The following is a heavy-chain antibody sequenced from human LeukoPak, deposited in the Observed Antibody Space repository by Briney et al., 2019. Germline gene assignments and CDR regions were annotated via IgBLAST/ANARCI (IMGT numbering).Heavy chain of an antibody. CDR2: IYTSGST. D-gene: IGHD4-17*01. Sequence: SETLSLTCTVSGGSISSGSYYWSWIRQPAGKGLEWIGRIYTSGSTNYNPSLKSRVTISVDTSKNQFSLKLSSVTAADTAVYYCAVNGDYEDAFDIWGQGTMVTVSS. CDR3: AVNGDYEDAFDI. CDR1: GGSISSGSYY. J-gene: IGHJ3*02. V-gene: IGHV4-61*02.